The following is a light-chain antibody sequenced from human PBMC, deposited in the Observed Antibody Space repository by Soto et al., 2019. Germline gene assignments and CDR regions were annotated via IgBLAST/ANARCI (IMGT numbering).Light chain of an antibody. Sequence: QSVLAQPASVSGSPGQSVTISCTGSSSDVGLYNYVSWFQHHPGKAPKLMIYDVTNRPSGVSNRFSGSKSGNTASLTISGLQAEDEVNYYCTSYTNGSTLRYVFGTAIKVAVL. CDR2: DVT. CDR1: SSDVGLYNY. V-gene: IGLV2-14*03. CDR3: TSYTNGSTLRYV. J-gene: IGLJ1*01.